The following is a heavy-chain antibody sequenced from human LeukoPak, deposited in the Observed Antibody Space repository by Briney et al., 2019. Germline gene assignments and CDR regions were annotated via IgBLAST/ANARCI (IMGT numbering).Heavy chain of an antibody. CDR2: ISRDGTQQ. J-gene: IGHJ4*02. V-gene: IGHV3-30*04. D-gene: IGHD3-10*01. CDR1: GFTFNNYA. Sequence: GGSLRLSCAASGFTFNNYAMHWVRQAPGEGLEWVAVISRDGTQQYYADSVKGRLTISRDNSKNTLYLQMNSLRAEDTAVYYCAKVTYGSGTYGAFDYWGQGTLVTASS. CDR3: AKVTYGSGTYGAFDY.